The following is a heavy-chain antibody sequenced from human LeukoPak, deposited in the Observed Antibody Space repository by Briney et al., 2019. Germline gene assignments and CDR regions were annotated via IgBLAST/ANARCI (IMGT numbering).Heavy chain of an antibody. CDR1: GGSISSSSYY. CDR2: IYYSGST. Sequence: PSETLSLTCTVSGGSISSSSYYWGCIRQPPGKGLEWIGRIYYSGSTYYNPSLKSRVTISVDTSKNQFSLKLSSVTAADTAVYYCARGTLLRRFNIAVAAPDYYMDVWGKGTTVTVSS. V-gene: IGHV4-39*07. D-gene: IGHD6-19*01. J-gene: IGHJ6*03. CDR3: ARGTLLRRFNIAVAAPDYYMDV.